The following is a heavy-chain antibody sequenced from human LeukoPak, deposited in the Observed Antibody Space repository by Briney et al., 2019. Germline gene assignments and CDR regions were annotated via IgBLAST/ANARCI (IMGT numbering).Heavy chain of an antibody. J-gene: IGHJ6*03. CDR2: ISWDGGST. CDR1: GSTFDDYT. Sequence: GGSLRLSCAASGSTFDDYTMHWVRQAPGKGLEWVSLISWDGGSTYYADSVKGRFTISRDNSKNSLYLQMNSLRTEDTALYYCAKMGRRDGYNHYYYYYMDVWGKGTTVTVSS. V-gene: IGHV3-43*01. D-gene: IGHD5-24*01. CDR3: AKMGRRDGYNHYYYYYMDV.